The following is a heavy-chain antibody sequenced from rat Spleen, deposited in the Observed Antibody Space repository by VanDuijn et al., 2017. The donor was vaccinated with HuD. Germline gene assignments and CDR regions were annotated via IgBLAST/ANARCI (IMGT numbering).Heavy chain of an antibody. CDR2: ISTSGGST. D-gene: IGHD1-4*01. CDR1: GFTFSSFP. CDR3: TRGGLPGYNYFDY. V-gene: IGHV5-46*01. Sequence: EVQLVESGGGLVQPGRSMKLSCAASGFTFSSFPMAWVRQAPTKGLEWVATISTSGGSTYYRDSVKGRFTISRDNAKSTLYLQMNSLRSEDTATYYCTRGGLPGYNYFDYWGQGVMVTVSS. J-gene: IGHJ2*01.